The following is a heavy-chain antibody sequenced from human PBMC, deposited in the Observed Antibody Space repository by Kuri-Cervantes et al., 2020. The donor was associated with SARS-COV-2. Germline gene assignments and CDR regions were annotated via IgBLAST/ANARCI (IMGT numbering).Heavy chain of an antibody. J-gene: IGHJ4*02. V-gene: IGHV3-48*04. CDR2: ISHSGDIT. D-gene: IGHD3-3*01. CDR3: ARNDFWSGYYFDY. CDR1: GFSFSMYV. Sequence: GGSLRLSCTVSGFSFSMYVMTWVRQAPGKGLEWVSSISHSGDITYYADSVKGRFTISRDNAKNSLYLQMNSLRAEDTAVYYCARNDFWSGYYFDYWGQGTLVTVSS.